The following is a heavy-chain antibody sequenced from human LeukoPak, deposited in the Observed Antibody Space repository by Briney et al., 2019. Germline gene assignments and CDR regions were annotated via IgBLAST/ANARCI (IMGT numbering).Heavy chain of an antibody. CDR2: ISYGGSNK. CDR3: AKDLQYGGLSFIFDY. Sequence: PGGSLRLSCAASGFTFSSHGVHGVRPAPGKGLEWVAVISYGGSNKYYADSAKGRFTISRDNSKNLLYLQMNSLRAEDTALYYWAKDLQYGGLSFIFDYWGQGTLVTVSS. CDR1: GFTFSSHG. D-gene: IGHD4-23*01. V-gene: IGHV3-30*18. J-gene: IGHJ4*02.